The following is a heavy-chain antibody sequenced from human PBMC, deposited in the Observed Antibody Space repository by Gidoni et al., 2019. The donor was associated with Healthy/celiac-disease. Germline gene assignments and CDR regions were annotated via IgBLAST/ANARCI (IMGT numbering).Heavy chain of an antibody. CDR2: IYYSGST. CDR1: GGSISSGGSS. V-gene: IGHV4-31*03. Sequence: QVQLQESGPGLVKPSQTLSLTCTVSGGSISSGGSSWSWIRQHPGKGLEWMGYIYYSGSTYYNPSLKSRVTISVDTSKNQFSLKLSSVTAADTAVYYCARALPRITMVRGVPNWFDPWGQGTLVTVSS. CDR3: ARALPRITMVRGVPNWFDP. D-gene: IGHD3-10*01. J-gene: IGHJ5*02.